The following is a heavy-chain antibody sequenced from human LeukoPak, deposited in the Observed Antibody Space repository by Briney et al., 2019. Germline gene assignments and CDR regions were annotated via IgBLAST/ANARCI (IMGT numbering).Heavy chain of an antibody. CDR1: GFTFSSYA. V-gene: IGHV3-23*01. Sequence: GGSLRLSCAASGFTFSSYAMSWVRQAPGKGLEWVSAISGSGGSTYYADSVKGRFTISRDNSKNTLYLQMNSLRAEDTAVYYCAKLSDYVWGSYRHHFDYWGQGTLVTVSS. CDR2: ISGSGGST. CDR3: AKLSDYVWGSYRHHFDY. D-gene: IGHD3-16*02. J-gene: IGHJ4*02.